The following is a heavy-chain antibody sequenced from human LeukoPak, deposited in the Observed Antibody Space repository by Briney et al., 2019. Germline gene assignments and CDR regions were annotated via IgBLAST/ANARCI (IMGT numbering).Heavy chain of an antibody. CDR1: GGSISRSNYY. Sequence: SETLSLTCTVSGGSISRSNYYWGWLRQPPGKGLEWIGSIYYSGSAYYNPSLKSRVTISVDTSKKQFSLKLSSVTAADTALYYCARDTGTYYYGSGSQHAFDMWGQGTMVTVSS. V-gene: IGHV4-39*02. CDR3: ARDTGTYYYGSGSQHAFDM. CDR2: IYYSGSA. D-gene: IGHD3-10*01. J-gene: IGHJ3*02.